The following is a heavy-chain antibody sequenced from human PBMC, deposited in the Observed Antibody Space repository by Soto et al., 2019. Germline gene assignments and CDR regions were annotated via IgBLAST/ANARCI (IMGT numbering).Heavy chain of an antibody. Sequence: SETLSLTCTVSGGSISSYYWSWIRQPPGKGLEWIGYIYYSGSTNYSPSLQSRVTISVDTSKNQFSLKLSSVTAADTAVYYCARSGDCSGSSCLAGYWGQGTLVTVSS. J-gene: IGHJ4*02. CDR1: GGSISSYY. CDR2: IYYSGST. D-gene: IGHD2-15*01. CDR3: ARSGDCSGSSCLAGY. V-gene: IGHV4-59*01.